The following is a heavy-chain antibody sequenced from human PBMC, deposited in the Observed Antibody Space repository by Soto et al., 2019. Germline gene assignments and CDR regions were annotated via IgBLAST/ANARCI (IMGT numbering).Heavy chain of an antibody. CDR1: GFTFSSYA. Sequence: GGSLRLSCAASGFTFSSYAMSWVRQAPGKGLEWVSAISGSGGSTYYADSVKGRFTISRDNTKDSLFLQMNSLRVDDTAVYWCARGYHLNYWGHGTLVIVSS. V-gene: IGHV3-23*01. CDR3: ARGYHLNY. D-gene: IGHD2-15*01. J-gene: IGHJ4*01. CDR2: ISGSGGST.